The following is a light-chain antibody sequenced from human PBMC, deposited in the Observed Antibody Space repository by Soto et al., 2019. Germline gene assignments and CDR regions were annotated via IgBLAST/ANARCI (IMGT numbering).Light chain of an antibody. CDR1: QTISNW. CDR2: DAS. Sequence: GAIVTITCRASQTISNWLAWYQQKPGKAPKPLIYDASTLESGVPSRFSGSGSGTDFALTISSLQPEDFATYFCQQANSVPFTFGPGTKVD. V-gene: IGKV1-12*02. CDR3: QQANSVPFT. J-gene: IGKJ3*01.